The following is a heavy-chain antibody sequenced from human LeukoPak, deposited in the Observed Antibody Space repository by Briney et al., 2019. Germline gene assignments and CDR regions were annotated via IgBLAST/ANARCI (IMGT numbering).Heavy chain of an antibody. CDR3: AKIVGATSPFDY. CDR1: EFTFISYT. D-gene: IGHD1-26*01. V-gene: IGHV3-30*04. CDR2: ISYDGSYK. J-gene: IGHJ4*02. Sequence: GGSLRLSCAASEFTFISYTVHWVRQAPGKGLEWVALISYDGSYKYYADSVKGRFTISRDNSKNTLYLQMSSLRAEDTAVYYCAKIVGATSPFDYWGQGTLVTVSS.